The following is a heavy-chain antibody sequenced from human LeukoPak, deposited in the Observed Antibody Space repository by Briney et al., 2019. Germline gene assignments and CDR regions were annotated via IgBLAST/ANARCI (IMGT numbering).Heavy chain of an antibody. CDR1: GYTFTGYY. J-gene: IGHJ4*02. V-gene: IGHV1-2*02. CDR2: INPNSGGT. Sequence: ASVKVSCKASGYTFTGYYIHWVRQAPGQGLEWMGWINPNSGGTNYAQNFQGRVTMTRDTSISTAYMELSRLRSDDTAVYYCARDPPHYYGSGDSKPTYFFDYWGQGTLVTVSS. CDR3: ARDPPHYYGSGDSKPTYFFDY. D-gene: IGHD3-10*01.